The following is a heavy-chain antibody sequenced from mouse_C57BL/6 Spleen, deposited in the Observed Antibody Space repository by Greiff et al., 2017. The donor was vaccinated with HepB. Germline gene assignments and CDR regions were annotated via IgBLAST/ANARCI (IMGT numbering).Heavy chain of an antibody. CDR3: ARAYYSNLYYAMDY. CDR2: ISYDGSN. Sequence: ESGPGLVKPSQSLSLTCSVTGYSLTSGYYWNWIRQFPGNKLEWMGYISYDGSNNYNTSLKNRITITRDTSKNQFFLKLNSVTTEDTATYYCARAYYSNLYYAMDYWGQGTSVTVSS. J-gene: IGHJ4*01. D-gene: IGHD2-5*01. CDR1: GYSLTSGYY. V-gene: IGHV3-6*01.